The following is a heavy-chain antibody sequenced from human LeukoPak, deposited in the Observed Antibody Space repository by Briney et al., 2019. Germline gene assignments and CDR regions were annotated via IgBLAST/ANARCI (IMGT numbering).Heavy chain of an antibody. CDR2: ISAYNGNT. V-gene: IGHV1-18*01. CDR3: ARDLDGAAAGTGAFDI. CDR1: GYTFTSYG. Sequence: ASVKVSFKSSGYTFTSYGISWVRQAPGQGLEWMGWISAYNGNTNYAQKLQGRVTMTTDTSTSTAYMELRSLRSDDTAVYYCARDLDGAAAGTGAFDIWGQGTMVTVSS. J-gene: IGHJ3*02. D-gene: IGHD6-13*01.